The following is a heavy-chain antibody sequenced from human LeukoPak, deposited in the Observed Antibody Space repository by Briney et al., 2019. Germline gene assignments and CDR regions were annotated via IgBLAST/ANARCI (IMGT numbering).Heavy chain of an antibody. CDR1: GGSISSYY. V-gene: IGHV4-4*07. CDR2: IYTSGST. J-gene: IGHJ6*03. CDR3: AREDILTGYYHYYYYYYMDV. D-gene: IGHD3-9*01. Sequence: PSETLSLTCTVSGGSISSYYWSWIRQPAGKGLEWIGRIYTSGSTNYNPSLKSRVTMSVDTSKNQFSLKLSSVTAADTAVYYCAREDILTGYYHYYYYYYMDVWGKGTTVTIS.